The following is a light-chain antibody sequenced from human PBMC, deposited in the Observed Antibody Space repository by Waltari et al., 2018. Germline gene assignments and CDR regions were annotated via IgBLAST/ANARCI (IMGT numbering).Light chain of an antibody. V-gene: IGLV1-47*01. CDR3: AAWDDSLSAWV. J-gene: IGLJ3*02. Sequence: QSVLTQPPSASGPPGQRVTISSSGSNSHLGRNYVYWYQQLPGTAPKLLIYRRNQRLSGVPDRFSASKSGTSASLAISGLRSEDEADYYCAAWDDSLSAWVFGGGTKLTVL. CDR2: RRN. CDR1: NSHLGRNY.